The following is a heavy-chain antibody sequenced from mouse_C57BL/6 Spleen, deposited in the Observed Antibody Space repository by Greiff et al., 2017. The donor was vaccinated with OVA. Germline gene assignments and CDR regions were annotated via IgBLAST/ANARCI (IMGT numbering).Heavy chain of an antibody. Sequence: QVQLQQSGAELVRPGTSVKVSCKASGYAFTNYLIEWVKQRPGQGLAWIGVINPGSGGTNYNEKFKGKATLTADKSSSTAYMQLSSLTSEDSAVYFCARWEDVSNYDAMDYWGQGTSVTVAS. CDR2: INPGSGGT. V-gene: IGHV1-54*01. CDR1: GYAFTNYL. J-gene: IGHJ4*01. CDR3: ARWEDVSNYDAMDY. D-gene: IGHD2-5*01.